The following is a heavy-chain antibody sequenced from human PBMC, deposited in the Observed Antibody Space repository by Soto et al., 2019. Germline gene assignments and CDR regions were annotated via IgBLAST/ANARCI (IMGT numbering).Heavy chain of an antibody. CDR1: GFTFSSYG. Sequence: QVQLVESGGGVVQPGRSLRLSCAASGFTFSSYGMHWVRQAPGKGLEWVAVIWYDGSNKYYADSVKGRFTISRDNSKNTLYLQINSLRAEDTAVYYCASTQSYTYYYDSSGYPFDYWGQGTLVTVSS. CDR2: IWYDGSNK. J-gene: IGHJ4*02. CDR3: ASTQSYTYYYDSSGYPFDY. V-gene: IGHV3-33*01. D-gene: IGHD3-22*01.